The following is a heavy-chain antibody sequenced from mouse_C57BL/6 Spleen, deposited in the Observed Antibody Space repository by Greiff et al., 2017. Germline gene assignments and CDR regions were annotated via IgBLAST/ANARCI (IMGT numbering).Heavy chain of an antibody. CDR3: ARGGPYYGSSYWYFDV. CDR2: FHPYNDDT. D-gene: IGHD1-1*01. CDR1: GYTFTTYP. J-gene: IGHJ1*03. Sequence: VQLQQSGAELVKPGASVKMSCKASGYTFTTYPIEWMKQNHGQSLEWIGNFHPYNDDTKYNEKFKGKATLTVEKSSSTVYLELSRLTSDDSAVYYGARGGPYYGSSYWYFDVWGTGTTVTVSS. V-gene: IGHV1-47*01.